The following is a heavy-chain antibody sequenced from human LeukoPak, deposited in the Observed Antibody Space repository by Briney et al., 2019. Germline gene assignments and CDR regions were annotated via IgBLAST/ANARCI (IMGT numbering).Heavy chain of an antibody. CDR2: INHSGST. CDR3: ARDSGRGYSFNYGY. V-gene: IGHV4-34*01. J-gene: IGHJ4*02. CDR1: GGSFSGYY. Sequence: SETLSLTCAVYGGSFSGYYWSWIRQPPGKGLEWIGEINHSGSTNYNPSLKSRVTISVDTSKNQFSLKLSSVTAADTAVYYCARDSGRGYSFNYGYWGQGTLVTVSS. D-gene: IGHD5-18*01.